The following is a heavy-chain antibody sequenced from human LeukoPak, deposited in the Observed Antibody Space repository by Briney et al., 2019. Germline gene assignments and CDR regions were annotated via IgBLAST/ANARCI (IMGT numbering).Heavy chain of an antibody. CDR3: ERNLNTADDY. CDR2: ISSSSTTI. J-gene: IGHJ4*02. CDR1: GFTFSDSS. D-gene: IGHD5-18*01. Sequence: GGSLRLSCTASGFTFSDSSMNWVRQAPGKGLEWLSYISSSSTTIYYADSVKGRFTISRDDAKNSLYLQMNSLRAEDTAVYYCERNLNTADDYWGQGILVTVSS. V-gene: IGHV3-48*01.